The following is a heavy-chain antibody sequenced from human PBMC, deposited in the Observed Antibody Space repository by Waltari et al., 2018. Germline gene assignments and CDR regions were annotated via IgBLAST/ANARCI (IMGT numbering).Heavy chain of an antibody. D-gene: IGHD3-16*02. Sequence: EVQLVESGGGFVQFGGSLRIACSASGLIFSNYDMHWVRQAPGKGLEYVSAISNNGDTTYYIDSVKGRFSISRDNSKNTLYLQVNSLTTEDSAVYYCVKLSSDIWGQGTRVTVSS. J-gene: IGHJ4*02. CDR1: GLIFSNYD. V-gene: IGHV3-64D*08. CDR3: VKLSSDI. CDR2: ISNNGDTT.